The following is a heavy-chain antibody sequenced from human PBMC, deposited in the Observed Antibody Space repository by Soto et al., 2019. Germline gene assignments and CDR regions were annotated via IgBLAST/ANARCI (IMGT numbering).Heavy chain of an antibody. CDR1: GGSISSGGYY. Sequence: SETLSLTCTVSGGSISSGGYYWSWIRQHPGKGLEWIGYIYYSGSTYYNPSLKSRVTISVDTSKNQFSLKLSSVTAADTAVYYCARDRRRGPGAFEIWGQGTMVTVSS. J-gene: IGHJ3*02. D-gene: IGHD3-16*01. CDR3: ARDRRRGPGAFEI. CDR2: IYYSGST. V-gene: IGHV4-31*03.